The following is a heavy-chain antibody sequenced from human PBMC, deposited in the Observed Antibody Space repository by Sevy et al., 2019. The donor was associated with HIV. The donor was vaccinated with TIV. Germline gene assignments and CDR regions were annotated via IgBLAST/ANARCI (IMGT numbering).Heavy chain of an antibody. J-gene: IGHJ4*02. CDR2: ISYDGSNK. CDR3: VKMSSSSFDY. D-gene: IGHD6-6*01. CDR1: GFTFSSYG. Sequence: GGSLRLSCAASGFTFSSYGMHWVRQAPGKGLEWVAVISYDGSNKYYADSVKGRFTISRDNSKNTLYLQMNSLRAEDTAVYYCVKMSSSSFDYWGQGTLVTVSS. V-gene: IGHV3-30*18.